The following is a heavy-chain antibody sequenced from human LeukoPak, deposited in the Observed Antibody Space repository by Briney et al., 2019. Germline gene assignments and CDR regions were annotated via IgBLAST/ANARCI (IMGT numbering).Heavy chain of an antibody. CDR3: ARDSAVAGTQHLVY. J-gene: IGHJ4*02. Sequence: ASVKVSCKASGYTFTGYYMHWVRQAPGQGLEWMGWINPNNGGAKYAQKFQGRVTITADESTSTAYMELSSLRSEDTAVYYCARDSAVAGTQHLVYWGQGTLVTVSS. D-gene: IGHD6-19*01. V-gene: IGHV1-2*02. CDR2: INPNNGGA. CDR1: GYTFTGYY.